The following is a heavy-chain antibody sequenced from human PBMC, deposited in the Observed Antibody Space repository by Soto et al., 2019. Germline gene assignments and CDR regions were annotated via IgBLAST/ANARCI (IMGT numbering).Heavy chain of an antibody. D-gene: IGHD3-22*01. J-gene: IGHJ4*02. Sequence: VGSLRLSCASSVFTLSNFAMSCVGHSPGKWLEWVAVISDRGGSTDYAASVKGRFTISRDNSNNTVYLQMNNLRAEDTAVYYCARDEYYYASSRYYRFEQWGQGTLCTVSS. CDR1: VFTLSNFA. CDR2: ISDRGGST. V-gene: IGHV3-23*01. CDR3: ARDEYYYASSRYYRFEQ.